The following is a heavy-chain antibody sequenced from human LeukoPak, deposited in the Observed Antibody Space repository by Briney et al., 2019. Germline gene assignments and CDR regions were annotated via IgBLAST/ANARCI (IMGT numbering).Heavy chain of an antibody. CDR3: AKPFKGSYSVINYFDY. V-gene: IGHV3-33*06. CDR2: IWYDGSNK. Sequence: GRSLRLSCAASGFTFSSYGMHWVRQAPGKGLEGVAVIWYDGSNKYYADSVKGRFTISRDNSKNTLYLQMNSLRAEDTAVYYCAKPFKGSYSVINYFDYWGQGTLVTVSS. J-gene: IGHJ4*02. CDR1: GFTFSSYG. D-gene: IGHD1-26*01.